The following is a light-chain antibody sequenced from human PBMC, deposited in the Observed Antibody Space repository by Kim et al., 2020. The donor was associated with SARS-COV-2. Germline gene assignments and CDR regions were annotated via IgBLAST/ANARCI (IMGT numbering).Light chain of an antibody. Sequence: PGESATLSCRASQSISSYLAWYQQKPGQAPRLLIYDASNRATGIPARFSGRGSGTDFTLTISILEPEDFAVYYCPQRSSWPPFGEGTRLEIK. CDR1: QSISSY. V-gene: IGKV3-11*01. J-gene: IGKJ5*01. CDR2: DAS. CDR3: PQRSSWPP.